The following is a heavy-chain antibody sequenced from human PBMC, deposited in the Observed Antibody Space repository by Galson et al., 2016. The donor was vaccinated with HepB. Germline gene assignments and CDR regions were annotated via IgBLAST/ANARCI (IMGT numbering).Heavy chain of an antibody. V-gene: IGHV3-23*01. CDR1: GIDVKNNY. CDR2: ISGSGADT. J-gene: IGHJ4*02. Sequence: SLRLSCAASGIDVKNNYMTWVRQGPGKGLEWVSTISGSGADTYYADSLKGRFTISRDNSANTVFLHMSNLSAEDSAVYYCAKRGDFWSGYAPRDAYFFDSWGPGTRVTVSS. CDR3: AKRGDFWSGYAPRDAYFFDS. D-gene: IGHD3-3*01.